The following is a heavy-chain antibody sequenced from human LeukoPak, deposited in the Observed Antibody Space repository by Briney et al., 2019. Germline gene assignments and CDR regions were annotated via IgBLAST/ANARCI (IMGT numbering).Heavy chain of an antibody. Sequence: ASLTDACNASGYTFTGYYSHWVRQAPGKGPEWMGWINPNTGDAYFAQKFQGRVTMARDTSISTAYMQLSRLTFDDTAVYFCARELNTGESRYCDYGGRETPVTVSS. CDR1: GYTFTGYY. J-gene: IGHJ4*02. D-gene: IGHD7-27*01. CDR3: ARELNTGESRYCDY. V-gene: IGHV1-2*02. CDR2: INPNTGDA.